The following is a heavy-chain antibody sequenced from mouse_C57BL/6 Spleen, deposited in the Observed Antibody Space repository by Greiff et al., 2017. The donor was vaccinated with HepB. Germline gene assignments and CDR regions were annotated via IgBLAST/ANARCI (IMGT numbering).Heavy chain of an antibody. D-gene: IGHD3-2*02. V-gene: IGHV1-43*01. Sequence: VQLQQSGPELVKPGASVKISCKASGYSFTGYYMHWVKQSSEKSLEWIGEINPSTGGTSYNQKFKGKATLTVDKSSSTAYMQLKSLTSEDSAVYYCAREDSSVYPYCFDYWGKGTTLTVSS. CDR3: AREDSSVYPYCFDY. CDR2: INPSTGGT. CDR1: GYSFTGYY. J-gene: IGHJ2*01.